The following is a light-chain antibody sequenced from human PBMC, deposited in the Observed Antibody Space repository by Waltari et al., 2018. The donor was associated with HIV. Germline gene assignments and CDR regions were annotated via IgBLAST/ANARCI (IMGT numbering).Light chain of an antibody. CDR3: QQYFQPPLT. V-gene: IGKV4-1*01. Sequence: DIVMTQSPESLVVSLGERATSTCKSSQNILYKSNSRNYVAWYQKKLGQSPTLLIYWASTRQSGVPDHFSGSGSWTNFTLTINTLQAEDVGVYYCQQYFQPPLTFGPGTKV. CDR1: QNILYKSNSRNY. CDR2: WAS. J-gene: IGKJ3*01.